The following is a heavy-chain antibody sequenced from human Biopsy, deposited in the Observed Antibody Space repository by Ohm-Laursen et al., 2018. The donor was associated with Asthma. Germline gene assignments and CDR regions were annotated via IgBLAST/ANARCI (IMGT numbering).Heavy chain of an antibody. Sequence: SLRLSCSASGFAVSRDHMFWVRQAPGKGLEWVAATTWNSGSRVYAVSVKGRFTISRDNAQNSLYLHMNGLKPEDTAVYYCARGDSSNWSHYYFDYWGQGTLVTVSS. CDR3: ARGDSSNWSHYYFDY. CDR2: TTWNSGSR. CDR1: GFAVSRDH. D-gene: IGHD3-22*01. J-gene: IGHJ4*02. V-gene: IGHV3-9*01.